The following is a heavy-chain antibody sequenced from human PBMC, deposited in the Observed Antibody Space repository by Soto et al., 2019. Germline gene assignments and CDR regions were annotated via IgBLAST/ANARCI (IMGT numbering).Heavy chain of an antibody. J-gene: IGHJ4*02. CDR2: ISSSSSTI. D-gene: IGHD2-2*01. CDR3: ARYCSSTSCPIDY. CDR1: GFTFSSYS. Sequence: GGSLRLSCAASGFTFSSYSMNWVRQAPGKGLEWVSYISSSSSTIYYADSVKGRFTISRDNAKNSLYLQMNSLRAEDTAVYYCARYCSSTSCPIDYWGQGTLVTVSS. V-gene: IGHV3-48*01.